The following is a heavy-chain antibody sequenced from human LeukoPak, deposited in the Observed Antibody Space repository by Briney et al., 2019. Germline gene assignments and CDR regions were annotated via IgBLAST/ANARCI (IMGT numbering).Heavy chain of an antibody. CDR3: ARRSDYYGSGSYRRASYYYMDV. CDR2: IYYSGST. CDR1: GGSISSYY. J-gene: IGHJ6*03. Sequence: SETLSLTCTVSGGSISSYYWSWIRHPPGKGLEWIGYIYYSGSTNYNPSLKSRVTISVDTSKNQFSLKLSSVTAADTAVYYCARRSDYYGSGSYRRASYYYMDVWGKGTTVTISS. V-gene: IGHV4-59*01. D-gene: IGHD3-10*01.